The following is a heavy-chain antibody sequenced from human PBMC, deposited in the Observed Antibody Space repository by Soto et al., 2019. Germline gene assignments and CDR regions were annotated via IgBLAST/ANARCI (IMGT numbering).Heavy chain of an antibody. D-gene: IGHD3-10*01. CDR3: ARVGGFGATTIDY. V-gene: IGHV4-30-4*01. J-gene: IGHJ4*02. CDR2: IYYSGST. CDR1: GGSISSGDYY. Sequence: QVQLQESGPGLVKPSQTLSLTCTVSGGSISSGDYYWSWIRQPPGKGLEWIGYIYYSGSTYYNPSLHSRGTISVDTSKNQFSLKLSSVTAADTAVYYCARVGGFGATTIDYWGQGTLVTVSS.